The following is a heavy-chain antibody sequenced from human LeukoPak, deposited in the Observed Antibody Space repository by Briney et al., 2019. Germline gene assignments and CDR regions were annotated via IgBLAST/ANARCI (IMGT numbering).Heavy chain of an antibody. J-gene: IGHJ4*02. CDR3: ARVGTWELQRVFDY. CDR2: IQRGGSES. V-gene: IGHV3-7*01. CDR1: GFTFTDYW. Sequence: GGSLRLSCAASGFTFTDYWMTWVRQVPGKGPEWVANIQRGGSESYYVDSVKGRFTISRENAKNSLYLQMDSLRVEDTAVYYCARVGTWELQRVFDYWGQGTPVTVSS. D-gene: IGHD1-26*01.